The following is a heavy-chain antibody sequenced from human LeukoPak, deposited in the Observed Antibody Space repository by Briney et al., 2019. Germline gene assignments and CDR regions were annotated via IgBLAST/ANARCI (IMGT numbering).Heavy chain of an antibody. V-gene: IGHV3-64*01. CDR2: ISSNGGST. CDR1: GFTFSSYA. Sequence: GGSLRLSCAASGFTFSSYAMHWVRQAPGKGLEYVSAISSNGGSTYYANSVKGRFTISRDNSKNTLYLQMGSLRAEDMAVYYCARDGTTMVRGVIIPSWFDPWGQGTLATVSS. J-gene: IGHJ5*02. CDR3: ARDGTTMVRGVIIPSWFDP. D-gene: IGHD3-10*01.